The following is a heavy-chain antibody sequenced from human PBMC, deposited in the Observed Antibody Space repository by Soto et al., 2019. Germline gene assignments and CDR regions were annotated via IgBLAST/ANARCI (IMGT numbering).Heavy chain of an antibody. J-gene: IGHJ4*02. D-gene: IGHD3-3*01. CDR2: ISAYNGNT. CDR3: ARGAASFTIFGVVITYLDH. Sequence: QVQLVQSGAEVKKPGASVKVSCKASGYTFTSYGISWVRQAPGQGLEWMGWISAYNGNTNYAQKLQGRVTMTTDTSTSTAYMELRSLRSDDTAVYYCARGAASFTIFGVVITYLDHWGQGTLVTVSS. CDR1: GYTFTSYG. V-gene: IGHV1-18*01.